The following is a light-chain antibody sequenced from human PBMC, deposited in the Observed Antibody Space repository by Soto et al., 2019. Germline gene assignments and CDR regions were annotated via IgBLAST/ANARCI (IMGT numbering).Light chain of an antibody. CDR1: QSISSY. CDR3: QQSYSTPPT. J-gene: IGKJ1*01. CDR2: AAS. Sequence: DIEISQSTYSLSASVGYRVTITCRASQSISSYLNWYQQKPGKAPKLLIYAASSLQSGVPSRFSGSGSGTDFTLTISSRQPQDFATYYCQQSYSTPPTFGQGTKVDI. V-gene: IGKV1-39*01.